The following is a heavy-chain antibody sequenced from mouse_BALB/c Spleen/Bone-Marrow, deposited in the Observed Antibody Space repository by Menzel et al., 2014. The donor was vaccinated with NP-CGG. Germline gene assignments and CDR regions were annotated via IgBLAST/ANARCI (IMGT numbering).Heavy chain of an antibody. CDR3: ARNLYYGSSLYAMDY. J-gene: IGHJ4*01. V-gene: IGHV2-2*02. CDR2: IWSGGST. Sequence: VQLQESGPGLVQPSQSLSITCTVSVFSLTTYGVHWVRQSPGKGLEWLGVIWSGGSTDYNAAFISRLSITKDNSKSQVFFKMNSLQTNDTAIYYCARNLYYGSSLYAMDYWGQGTSVTVSS. D-gene: IGHD1-1*01. CDR1: VFSLTTYG.